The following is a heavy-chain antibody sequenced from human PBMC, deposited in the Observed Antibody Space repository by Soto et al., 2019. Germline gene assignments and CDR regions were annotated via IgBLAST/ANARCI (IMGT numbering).Heavy chain of an antibody. V-gene: IGHV4-34*01. CDR3: VRGVGGCPDY. Sequence: QVHLQQWGAGLLKPSETLSLTCAVYSGSISGYYWSWIRQPPGKGLEWIGEINHSGTTVYNPSLESRVTISVGTSKNQFSLRLSSVTAADTAVYYCVRGVGGCPDYWGQGTLVTVSS. J-gene: IGHJ4*02. D-gene: IGHD3-16*01. CDR2: INHSGTT. CDR1: SGSISGYY.